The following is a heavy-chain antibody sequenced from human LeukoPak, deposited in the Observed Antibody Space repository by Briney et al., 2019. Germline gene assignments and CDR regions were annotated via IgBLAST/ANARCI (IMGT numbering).Heavy chain of an antibody. V-gene: IGHV3-33*01. Sequence: GGSLSLSCAASGFTFSSYGMHWVRQAPGKGLEWVAVIWYDGNNKYYADSVKGRFTISRDNSKNTLYLQMNSLRAEDTAVYYCARDYYYDSSGYWDYYFDYWGQGTLVSVSS. J-gene: IGHJ4*02. CDR3: ARDYYYDSSGYWDYYFDY. D-gene: IGHD3-22*01. CDR2: IWYDGNNK. CDR1: GFTFSSYG.